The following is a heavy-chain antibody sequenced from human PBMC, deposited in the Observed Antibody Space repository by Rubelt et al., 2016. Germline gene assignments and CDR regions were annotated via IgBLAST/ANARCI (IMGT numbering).Heavy chain of an antibody. V-gene: IGHV3-23*01. Sequence: MSWVRQAPGKGLEWVSAISGSGGSTYYADSVKGRFTISRDNSKNTLYLQMNSLRAEDTAVYYCAKNCRAGSCYSGWGQGTLVTVSS. D-gene: IGHD2-15*01. CDR2: ISGSGGST. J-gene: IGHJ4*02. CDR3: AKNCRAGSCYSG.